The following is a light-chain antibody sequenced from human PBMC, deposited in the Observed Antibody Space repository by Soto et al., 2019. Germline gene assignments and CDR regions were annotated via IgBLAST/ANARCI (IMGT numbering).Light chain of an antibody. CDR3: CSYAGDSTT. Sequence: QLVLTQPASVSGSPGQSITISCTGTSSDIGSYNLVSWYQQHPGKAPKLIIYEGSERPSGVSNRFSGSKSGNTASLTISGLQTEDEADYYCCSYAGDSTTFGGGTKLTVL. J-gene: IGLJ2*01. V-gene: IGLV2-23*01. CDR1: SSDIGSYNL. CDR2: EGS.